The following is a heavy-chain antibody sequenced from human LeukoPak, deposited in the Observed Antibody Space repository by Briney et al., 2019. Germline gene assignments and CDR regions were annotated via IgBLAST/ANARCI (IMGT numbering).Heavy chain of an antibody. V-gene: IGHV1-69*13. J-gene: IGHJ4*02. D-gene: IGHD4-17*01. Sequence: GASVKVSCTASVGTCSSYAISWVRQAPGQGLEWMGGIIPIFGTANYAQKFQGRVTITADESTSTAYMELSSLRSEDTAVYYCALTTVTEIWGQGTLVTVSS. CDR2: IIPIFGTA. CDR1: VGTCSSYA. CDR3: ALTTVTEI.